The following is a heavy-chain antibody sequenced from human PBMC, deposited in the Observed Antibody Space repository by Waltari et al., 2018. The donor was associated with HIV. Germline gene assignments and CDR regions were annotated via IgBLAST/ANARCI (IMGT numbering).Heavy chain of an antibody. CDR3: AIPNWNPRGDWFDP. J-gene: IGHJ5*02. CDR1: GFTLGSRA. V-gene: IGHV3-23*01. Sequence: EVQLLESGGGLVQPGGSLRLSCAVSGFTLGSRAMTWVRQTPGKGVDLGSSIGKTVGDTYYADSVRVRFTISRDSSNNTLYLQMTSLRVEDTAGYYCAIPNWNPRGDWFDPWGQGTLVIVSS. CDR2: IGKTVGDT. D-gene: IGHD1-20*01.